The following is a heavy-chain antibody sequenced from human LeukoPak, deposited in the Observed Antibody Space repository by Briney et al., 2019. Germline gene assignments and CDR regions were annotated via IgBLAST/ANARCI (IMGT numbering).Heavy chain of an antibody. D-gene: IGHD2-2*01. J-gene: IGHJ5*02. V-gene: IGHV4-59*01. CDR2: IYYSGST. CDR3: ARVYCSSTSCYHNWFDP. Sequence: PSETLSLTCTVSGGSISSYYWSWIRQPPGKGLEWIGYIYYSGSTNYNPSLKSRVTISVDTSKNQFSLKLSSVTAADTAVYHCARVYCSSTSCYHNWFDPWGQGTLVTVSS. CDR1: GGSISSYY.